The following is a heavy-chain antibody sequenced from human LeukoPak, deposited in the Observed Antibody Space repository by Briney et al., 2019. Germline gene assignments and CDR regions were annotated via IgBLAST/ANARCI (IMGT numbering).Heavy chain of an antibody. D-gene: IGHD5-12*01. J-gene: IGHJ4*02. Sequence: QAGRSLRLSCAASGFTFSSYAMHWVRQAPGKGLEWVAVISYDGSNKYYADSVKGRFTISRDNSKNTLYLQMNSLRAEDTAVYYCAGALVATFDYWGQGTLVTVSS. CDR1: GFTFSSYA. CDR3: AGALVATFDY. V-gene: IGHV3-30*04. CDR2: ISYDGSNK.